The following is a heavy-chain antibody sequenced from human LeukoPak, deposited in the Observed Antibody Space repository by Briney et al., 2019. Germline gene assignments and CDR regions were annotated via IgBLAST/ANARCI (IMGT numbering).Heavy chain of an antibody. D-gene: IGHD4-23*01. Sequence: PSETLSLTCTVSGGSLSDYYWSWVRQSAGKGLEWIGRISTSGRTNYNPSLMSRVTISVDTSKNQFSLNLSSVTAADTAVYYCARANYGGNSEYWGQGTLVTVSS. CDR3: ARANYGGNSEY. V-gene: IGHV4-4*07. CDR1: GGSLSDYY. CDR2: ISTSGRT. J-gene: IGHJ4*02.